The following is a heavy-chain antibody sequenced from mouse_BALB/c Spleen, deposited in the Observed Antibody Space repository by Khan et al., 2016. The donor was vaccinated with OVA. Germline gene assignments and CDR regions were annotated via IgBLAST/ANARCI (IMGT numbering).Heavy chain of an antibody. CDR2: IYFSGSI. Sequence: EVQLQELGPDLVKPSQSLSLTCTVTGYSITSGYAWHWIRQFPGNKLEWMAYIYFSGSINYNPSLKSRISVTRDTSKNQFFLQLNSVTSEDTATYYCTKDGNYMDYWGQGTSVTVSS. CDR3: TKDGNYMDY. D-gene: IGHD2-1*01. J-gene: IGHJ4*01. CDR1: GYSITSGYA. V-gene: IGHV3-1*02.